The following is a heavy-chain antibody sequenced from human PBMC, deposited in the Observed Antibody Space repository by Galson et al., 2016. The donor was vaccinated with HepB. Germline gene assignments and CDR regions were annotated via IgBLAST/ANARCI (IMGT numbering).Heavy chain of an antibody. Sequence: SVKVSCKASGYTFTKYGISWVRQAPGQGLEWMGWISAYNDNTNYAQKFQGRVTMTTDTSTTTAYMVLRSLRSDDTAVYYCARDAVSDPLVVGTSGYWGQGTLVTVSS. CDR1: GYTFTKYG. J-gene: IGHJ4*02. V-gene: IGHV1-18*01. CDR2: ISAYNDNT. D-gene: IGHD2-2*01. CDR3: ARDAVSDPLVVGTSGY.